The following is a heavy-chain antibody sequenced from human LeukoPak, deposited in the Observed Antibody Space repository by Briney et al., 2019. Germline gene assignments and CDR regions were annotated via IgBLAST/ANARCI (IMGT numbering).Heavy chain of an antibody. CDR2: ISYDGSNK. CDR3: AKTHTFITIDAFDI. V-gene: IGHV3-30*04. CDR1: GFTFSSYA. J-gene: IGHJ3*02. Sequence: GGSLRLSCAASGFTFSSYAMHWVRQAPGKGLEWVAVISYDGSNKYYADSVKGRFTISRDNSKNTLYLQMNSLRAEDTAVYYCAKTHTFITIDAFDIWGQGTMVTVSS. D-gene: IGHD3-10*01.